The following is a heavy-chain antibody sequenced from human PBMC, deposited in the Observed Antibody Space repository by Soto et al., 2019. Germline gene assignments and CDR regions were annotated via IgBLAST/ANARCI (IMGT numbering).Heavy chain of an antibody. J-gene: IGHJ4*02. CDR1: GYTFTNYD. Sequence: QVQLVQSGAEVKKPGASVKVSCKASGYTFTNYDINWVRQATGQGLEWMGWMNPKSGNTGYAQQFQGRVIMTRSTYISTDYMELSSLRSEDTALYYCVRVYGEIDYWGPGTLVTVSS. CDR3: VRVYGEIDY. CDR2: MNPKSGNT. V-gene: IGHV1-8*02. D-gene: IGHD4-17*01.